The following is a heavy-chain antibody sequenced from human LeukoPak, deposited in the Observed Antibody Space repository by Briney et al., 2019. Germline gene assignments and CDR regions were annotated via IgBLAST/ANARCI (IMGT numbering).Heavy chain of an antibody. V-gene: IGHV4-39*07. Sequence: SETLSLTCTLSGGSISSSSYYWGWIRQPPGKGLEWIGSIYYSGSTYYNPSLKSRVIISVDTSKNQFSLKLNSVSAADTAVYYCARDSAVAGTGFDYWGQGTLVTVSS. CDR3: ARDSAVAGTGFDY. D-gene: IGHD6-19*01. J-gene: IGHJ4*02. CDR2: IYYSGST. CDR1: GGSISSSSYY.